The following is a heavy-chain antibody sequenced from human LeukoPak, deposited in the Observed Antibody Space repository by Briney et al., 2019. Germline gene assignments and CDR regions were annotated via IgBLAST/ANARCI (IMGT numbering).Heavy chain of an antibody. J-gene: IGHJ4*02. V-gene: IGHV4-28*03. CDR3: ARAYSSSWYYFDY. CDR2: IYTSGST. CDR1: SYSISSNNW. D-gene: IGHD6-13*01. Sequence: ETLSLTCAVSSYSISSNNWWGWIRQPPGKGLEWIGRIYTSGSTNYNPSLKSRVTMSVDTSKNQFSLKLISVTAADTAAYYCARAYSSSWYYFDYWGQGTLVTVSS.